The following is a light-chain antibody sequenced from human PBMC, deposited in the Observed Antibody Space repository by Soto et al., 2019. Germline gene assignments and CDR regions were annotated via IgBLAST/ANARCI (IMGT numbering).Light chain of an antibody. CDR1: SSDVGGYSY. CDR3: SSYKSSSLYV. CDR2: DVS. V-gene: IGLV2-14*01. Sequence: QSVLTQPASVSGSPGQSITISCTGTSSDVGGYSYVSWYQQLPGKAPKLMIYDVSDRPSGVSNRFSGSKSGKTASLTISGLQAEDEADYYCSSYKSSSLYVFGTGTKVTVL. J-gene: IGLJ1*01.